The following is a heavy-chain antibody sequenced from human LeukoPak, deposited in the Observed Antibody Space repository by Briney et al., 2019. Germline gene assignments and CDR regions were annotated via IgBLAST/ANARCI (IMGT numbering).Heavy chain of an antibody. Sequence: PGGSLRLSCAASGFTFSSYWMHWVRQAPGRGLVWFSRINSDGSTTSYADSEKGRFTISRDNAKNTLYLQMNSLRAEDTAVYYCARSHGYSSGWFAWDYWGQGTLVTVSS. CDR2: INSDGSTT. CDR3: ARSHGYSSGWFAWDY. J-gene: IGHJ4*02. D-gene: IGHD6-19*01. CDR1: GFTFSSYW. V-gene: IGHV3-74*01.